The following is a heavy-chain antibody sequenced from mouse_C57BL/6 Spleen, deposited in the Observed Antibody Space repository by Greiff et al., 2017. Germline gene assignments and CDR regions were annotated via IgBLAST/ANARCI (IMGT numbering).Heavy chain of an antibody. CDR3: ARYYYGCGGY. D-gene: IGHD1-1*01. J-gene: IGHJ2*01. Sequence: QVQLKQPGAELVMPGASVKLSCKASGYTFTSYWMHWVQQRPGQGLEWIGEIDPSDSYPNSNQKFKGKSTLTVAKSSSTAYRQLSSLTSEDSAVYFCARYYYGCGGYWGQGTTLTVSS. CDR2: IDPSDSYP. CDR1: GYTFTSYW. V-gene: IGHV1-69*01.